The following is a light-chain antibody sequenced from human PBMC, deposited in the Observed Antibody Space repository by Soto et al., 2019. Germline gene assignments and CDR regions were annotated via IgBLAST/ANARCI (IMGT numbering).Light chain of an antibody. Sequence: AIPLTQSPSSLSASVGDRVTITCRASQGISSALAWYQQKPGKAPNLLIFDASNLESGVPSRFSGSGSGTDFTLTVSSLQPEDFATYYCQQFNTYPITVGQGTRLEMK. CDR3: QQFNTYPIT. CDR1: QGISSA. CDR2: DAS. J-gene: IGKJ5*01. V-gene: IGKV1-13*02.